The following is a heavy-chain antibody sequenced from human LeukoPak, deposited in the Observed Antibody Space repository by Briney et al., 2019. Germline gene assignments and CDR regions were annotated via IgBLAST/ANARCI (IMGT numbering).Heavy chain of an antibody. CDR1: GFTFDDYA. Sequence: PGRSLRLSCAASGFTFDDYAMHWVRQAPGKGLEWVTGISWNSGSIGYADSVKGRFTISRDNAKNSLYLQMNSLRAEDTALYYCAKGIPPWIVVTDLHYYYGMDVWGQGTTVTVSS. CDR3: AKGIPPWIVVTDLHYYYGMDV. V-gene: IGHV3-9*01. D-gene: IGHD4-23*01. J-gene: IGHJ6*02. CDR2: ISWNSGSI.